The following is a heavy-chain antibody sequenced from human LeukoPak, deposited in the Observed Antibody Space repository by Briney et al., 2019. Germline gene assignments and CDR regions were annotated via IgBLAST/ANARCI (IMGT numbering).Heavy chain of an antibody. CDR3: ARPNITSYYDSRGYDSFDV. D-gene: IGHD3-22*01. V-gene: IGHV5-51*01. CDR1: GYRLNAYW. J-gene: IGHJ3*01. Sequence: GESLKIPCKGSGYRLNAYWIAWVRQMPGKGLEWMGIIYPDDSDTRYSPSFQGQVTISADKSVRTAYLQWSSLKASDTAMYYCARPNITSYYDSRGYDSFDVLVQATMVTVSS. CDR2: IYPDDSDT.